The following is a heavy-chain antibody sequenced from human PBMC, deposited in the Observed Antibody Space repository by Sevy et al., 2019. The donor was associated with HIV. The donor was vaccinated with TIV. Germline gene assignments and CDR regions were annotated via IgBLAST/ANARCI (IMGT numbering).Heavy chain of an antibody. J-gene: IGHJ4*02. CDR2: ISGSGGST. V-gene: IGHV3-23*01. Sequence: GGSLRLSCAASGFTFSSYAMSWVRQAPGKGLEWVSAISGSGGSTYYADSVKGRFTISNDNSKNTLYLQMNSLRAEDTAVYYCAKSPPRCSGGTCSFDYWGQGTLVTVSS. D-gene: IGHD2-15*01. CDR1: GFTFSSYA. CDR3: AKSPPRCSGGTCSFDY.